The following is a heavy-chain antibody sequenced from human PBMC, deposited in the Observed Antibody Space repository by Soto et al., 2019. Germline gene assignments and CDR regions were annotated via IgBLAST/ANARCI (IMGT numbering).Heavy chain of an antibody. V-gene: IGHV1-69*02. CDR3: ATSYGSGYRAFDS. Sequence: QVQLVQSGAELKKPGSSVKVSCKASGDTFSFYTINWVRQAPGLGLEWMGRVNPILSMSNYAQKFQGRVTMTADKSTSTAYMELRSLRSEDTAFYYCATSYGSGYRAFDSWGQGALVPVS. CDR1: GDTFSFYT. J-gene: IGHJ4*02. D-gene: IGHD3-10*01. CDR2: VNPILSMS.